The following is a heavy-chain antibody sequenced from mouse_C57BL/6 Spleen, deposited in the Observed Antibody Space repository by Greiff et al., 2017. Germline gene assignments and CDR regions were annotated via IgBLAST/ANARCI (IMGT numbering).Heavy chain of an antibody. Sequence: QVQLQQSGAELVRPGSSVKLSCKASGYTFTSYWMHWVKQRPIQGLEWIGNIDPSDSETHYNQKFKDKATLTVDKSSSTAYMQLSSLTSEDSAVYYCARNYYGSSYGVAYWGQGTLVTVSA. CDR1: GYTFTSYW. D-gene: IGHD1-1*01. J-gene: IGHJ3*01. V-gene: IGHV1-52*01. CDR2: IDPSDSET. CDR3: ARNYYGSSYGVAY.